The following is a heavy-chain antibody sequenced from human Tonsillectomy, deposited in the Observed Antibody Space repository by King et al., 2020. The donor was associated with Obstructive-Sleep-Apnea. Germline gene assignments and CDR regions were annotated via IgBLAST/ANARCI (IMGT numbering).Heavy chain of an antibody. D-gene: IGHD3-9*01. CDR3: AIFPPSPAVDH. V-gene: IGHV3-23*04. J-gene: IGHJ4*02. CDR2: ISGSGDTT. Sequence: VQLVQSGGGLVQPGGSLRLSCAASGFTFSSYAMNWVRQAPGKGLEWVSGISGSGDTTYYADSVRGRFTISRDNSKNTLYLQINSLRAEDTAVYSCAIFPPSPAVDHWGQGTLVTVSS. CDR1: GFTFSSYA.